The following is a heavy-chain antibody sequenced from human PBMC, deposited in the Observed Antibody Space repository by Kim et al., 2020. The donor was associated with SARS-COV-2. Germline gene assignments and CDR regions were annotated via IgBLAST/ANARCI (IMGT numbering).Heavy chain of an antibody. D-gene: IGHD6-13*01. Sequence: SVKGRFTISEDNSKNALYLQMNSLSAEDTAVYYCARDEGWGSSLLWYFQHWGQCTLVTVSS. V-gene: IGHV3-30*07. J-gene: IGHJ1*01. CDR3: ARDEGWGSSLLWYFQH.